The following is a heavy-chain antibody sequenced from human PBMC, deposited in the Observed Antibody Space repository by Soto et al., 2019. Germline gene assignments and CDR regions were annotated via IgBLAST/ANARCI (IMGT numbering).Heavy chain of an antibody. CDR2: INPSGGST. CDR1: GYTFTSYY. J-gene: IGHJ4*02. V-gene: IGHV1-46*01. Sequence: ASVKVSCKASGYTFTSYYMHWVRQAPGQGLEWMGIINPSGGSTSYAQKFQGRVTITADKSTSTAYMELSSLRSEDTAVYYCAREVQRGTTYYYFDYWGQGTLVTVSS. D-gene: IGHD3-16*01. CDR3: AREVQRGTTYYYFDY.